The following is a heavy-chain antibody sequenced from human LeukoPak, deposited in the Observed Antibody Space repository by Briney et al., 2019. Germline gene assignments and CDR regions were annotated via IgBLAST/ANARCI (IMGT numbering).Heavy chain of an antibody. J-gene: IGHJ5*02. CDR1: GGSFSGYY. CDR2: INHSGST. D-gene: IGHD3-9*01. Sequence: PSETLSLTCAVYGGSFSGYYWSWIRQPPGKGLEWIGEINHSGSTNYNPSLKSRVTISVDTSNNQFSLKLSSVTAADTAVYYCARGRSITISWGQGTLVTVSS. V-gene: IGHV4-34*01. CDR3: ARGRSITIS.